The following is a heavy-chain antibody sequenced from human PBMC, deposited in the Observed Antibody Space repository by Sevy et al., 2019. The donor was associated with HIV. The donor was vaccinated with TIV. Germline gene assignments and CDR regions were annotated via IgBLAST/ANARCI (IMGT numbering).Heavy chain of an antibody. D-gene: IGHD4-17*01. J-gene: IGHJ6*02. Sequence: GGSLRLSCAASGFTLSDYYMSWIRQAPGKGLEWVSYISGDSDDTKYYADSVKGRFTISRDNAKNSVYLQMNSLRAEDTAVYYCARDHVKDGDLGDYYYFAMHLWGQGTTVTVSS. CDR3: ARDHVKDGDLGDYYYFAMHL. CDR2: ISGDSDDTK. CDR1: GFTLSDYY. V-gene: IGHV3-11*01.